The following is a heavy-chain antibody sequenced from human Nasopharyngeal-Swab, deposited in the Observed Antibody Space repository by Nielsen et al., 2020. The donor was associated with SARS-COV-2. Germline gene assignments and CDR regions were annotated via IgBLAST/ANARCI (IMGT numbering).Heavy chain of an antibody. CDR1: GFTVSGYG. Sequence: GESLKISCAASGFTVSGYGFHWVRQAPGKGLEWVAVIRPGGDSRIYGDSMKGRFAVSRDNSKNTLYLQIDDLRSEDTAVYYCARDGPNWNLDYWGQGTLVTVSS. CDR2: IRPGGDSR. J-gene: IGHJ4*02. V-gene: IGHV3-33*01. D-gene: IGHD1-1*01. CDR3: ARDGPNWNLDY.